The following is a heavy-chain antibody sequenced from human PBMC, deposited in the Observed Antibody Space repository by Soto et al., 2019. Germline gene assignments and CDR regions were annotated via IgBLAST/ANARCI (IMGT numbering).Heavy chain of an antibody. D-gene: IGHD6-13*01. J-gene: IGHJ5*02. Sequence: SETLSVTCVVSGGSISSTNWWTWVRQPPGKGLEWIGEIYDSGSTYYTPSLQSRVFISVDTSKKQFSLNLRSVTAADTAVYYCARDGGAWGSAAGLGCFDPWGQGTLVTVSS. V-gene: IGHV4-4*02. CDR1: GGSISSTNW. CDR2: IYDSGST. CDR3: ARDGGAWGSAAGLGCFDP.